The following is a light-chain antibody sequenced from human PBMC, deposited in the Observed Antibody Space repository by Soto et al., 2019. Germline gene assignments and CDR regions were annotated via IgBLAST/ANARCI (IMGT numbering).Light chain of an antibody. CDR2: AAS. CDR3: QHYDSSPPYT. CDR1: RSFASSY. Sequence: EIVLTQSPVTLCLSPGERATLSCRASRSFASSYLGWYQQKPGQAPRLLIYAASTRATGIPDRFSGSGSATDFTLTISRLEPEDSAVYYCQHYDSSPPYTFGQGTKLEIK. V-gene: IGKV3-20*01. J-gene: IGKJ2*01.